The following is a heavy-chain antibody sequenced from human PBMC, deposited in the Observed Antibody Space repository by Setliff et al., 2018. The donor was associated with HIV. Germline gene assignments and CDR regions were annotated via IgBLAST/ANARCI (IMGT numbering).Heavy chain of an antibody. CDR3: ARQVSIPGVAITPVDY. CDR1: GGSISSYY. D-gene: IGHD5-12*01. CDR2: IFYTGFA. V-gene: IGHV4-59*08. J-gene: IGHJ4*02. Sequence: SETLSLTCTVSGGSISSYYWSWIRQPPGKGLEWIGYIFYTGFAAYNPSLKSRLTISVDTSKSQFSLRLTSVTAADTAIYYCARQVSIPGVAITPVDYWGQGALVTVSS.